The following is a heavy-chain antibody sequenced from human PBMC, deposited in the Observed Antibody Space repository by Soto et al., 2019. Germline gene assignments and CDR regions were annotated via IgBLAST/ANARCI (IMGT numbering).Heavy chain of an antibody. CDR2: IYYSGST. V-gene: IGHV4-39*01. Sequence: SSETLSFTCTVSGGSISSSSYYWGWIRQPPGKGLEWIGSIYYSGSTYYNPSLKSRVTISVDTSKNQFSLKLSSVTAADTAVYYCARRKLKVGFDYWGQGTLVTVS. J-gene: IGHJ4*02. D-gene: IGHD3-16*01. CDR1: GGSISSSSYY. CDR3: ARRKLKVGFDY.